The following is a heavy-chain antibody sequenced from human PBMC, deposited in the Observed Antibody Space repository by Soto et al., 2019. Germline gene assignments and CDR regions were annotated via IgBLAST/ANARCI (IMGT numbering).Heavy chain of an antibody. CDR2: INPNSGGT. CDR1: GYTFTGYY. Sequence: ASVKVSCKASGYTFTGYYIHWVRQARGQGLEWMGWINPNSGGTNYAQKFQGRVTMTRDTSISTAYMELSRLRSDDTAVYYCARAPPYYDFWRKDPWGQGTLVTVSS. CDR3: ARAPPYYDFWRKDP. V-gene: IGHV1-2*02. J-gene: IGHJ5*02. D-gene: IGHD3-3*01.